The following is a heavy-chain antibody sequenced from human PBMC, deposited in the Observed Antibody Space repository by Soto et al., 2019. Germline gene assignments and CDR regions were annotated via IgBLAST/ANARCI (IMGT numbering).Heavy chain of an antibody. D-gene: IGHD5-12*01. V-gene: IGHV5-51*01. J-gene: IGHJ4*02. CDR2: IYPGDSDT. Sequence: KVSCKASGGTFSSYAISWVRQAPGKGLEWMGIIYPGDSDTRYSPSFQGQVTISADKSISTAYLQWSSLKASDTAMYYCARLRGYIAYFDYWGQGTLVTVSS. CDR1: GGTFSSYA. CDR3: ARLRGYIAYFDY.